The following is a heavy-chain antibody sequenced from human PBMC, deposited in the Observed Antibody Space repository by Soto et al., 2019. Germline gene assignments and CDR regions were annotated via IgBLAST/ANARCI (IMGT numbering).Heavy chain of an antibody. D-gene: IGHD6-13*01. CDR2: INPSGGST. Sequence: QVQLVQSGAEVKKPGASVKVSCKASGYTFTSYYMHWVRQAPGQGLEWMGIINPSGGSTSYAQKFQGRVIITRDTSTSTVYMELSSLRSEDTAVYYCARGTPGSWSGYGMDVWGQGTTVTVSS. J-gene: IGHJ6*02. CDR1: GYTFTSYY. V-gene: IGHV1-46*01. CDR3: ARGTPGSWSGYGMDV.